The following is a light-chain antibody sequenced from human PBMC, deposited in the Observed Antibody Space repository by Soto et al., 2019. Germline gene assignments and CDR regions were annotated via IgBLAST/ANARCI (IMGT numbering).Light chain of an antibody. CDR3: QQLNSYPPIFT. CDR2: GAS. V-gene: IGKV3-20*01. CDR1: QSVTDNY. Sequence: EIVLTQSPGTLSLSPGETATLSCRASQSVTDNYVAWYKQNPGQAPRLLIHGASNRATGLPDRFSGSGSGTDFTLTISRLEPEDFATYYCQQLNSYPPIFTFGPGTKVDIK. J-gene: IGKJ3*01.